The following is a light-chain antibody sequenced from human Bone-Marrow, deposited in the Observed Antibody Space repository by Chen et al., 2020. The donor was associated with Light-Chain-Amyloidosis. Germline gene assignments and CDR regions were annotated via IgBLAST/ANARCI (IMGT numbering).Light chain of an antibody. V-gene: IGKV1-33*01. J-gene: IGKJ4*01. CDR1: QDIDNY. Sequence: DIQMTQSPSSLSASVGDKVTITCQASQDIDNYVNWYQQKPGQAPKVLIYDASNLQAWVPSRFSGSGSGTDFTFTINNLQPEDVATYYCQQYDNVPLGFIFGGGTKVAIK. CDR2: DAS. CDR3: QQYDNVPLGFI.